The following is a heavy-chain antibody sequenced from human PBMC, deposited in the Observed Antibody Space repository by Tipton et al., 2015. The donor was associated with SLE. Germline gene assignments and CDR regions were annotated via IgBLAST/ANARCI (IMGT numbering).Heavy chain of an antibody. Sequence: QVQLVQSGAEVKKPGASVKVSCEASGYTFTSYGISWVRQAPGQGLEWMGWISAYNGDTNYAQKLQGRVTMTTDTSTSTAYMELRSLRSDDTAVYYCARSSHYYDSSGYYYDYWGQGTLVTVSS. V-gene: IGHV1-18*01. CDR3: ARSSHYYDSSGYYYDY. J-gene: IGHJ4*02. D-gene: IGHD3-22*01. CDR1: GYTFTSYG. CDR2: ISAYNGDT.